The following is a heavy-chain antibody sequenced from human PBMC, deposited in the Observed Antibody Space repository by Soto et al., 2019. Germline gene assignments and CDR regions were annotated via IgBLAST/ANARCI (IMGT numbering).Heavy chain of an antibody. J-gene: IGHJ5*01. V-gene: IGHV3-23*01. D-gene: IGHD3-10*01. CDR2: IDGSGGAT. Sequence: GGSPRLSCAASGFPFSSTDMSWVRQAPGKGLEWVSTIDGSGGATYYADSVRGRFTISRDNSKNTVYLQMSSLRADDTAVHYCAKNSGWFNSWGQGTLVTVSS. CDR1: GFPFSSTD. CDR3: AKNSGWFNS.